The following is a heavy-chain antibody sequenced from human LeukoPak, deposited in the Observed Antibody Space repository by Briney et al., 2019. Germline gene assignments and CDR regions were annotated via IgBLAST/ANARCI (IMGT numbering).Heavy chain of an antibody. CDR2: ISSSSSYI. D-gene: IGHD5-12*01. Sequence: GGSLRLSCAASGFTFSSYSMNWVRQAPGKGLEWVSSISSSSSYIYYADSVKGRFTISRDNAKNSLYLQMNSLRAEDTAVYYCAKDRTGSGNETNWGQGTLVTVSS. V-gene: IGHV3-21*04. CDR3: AKDRTGSGNETN. J-gene: IGHJ4*02. CDR1: GFTFSSYS.